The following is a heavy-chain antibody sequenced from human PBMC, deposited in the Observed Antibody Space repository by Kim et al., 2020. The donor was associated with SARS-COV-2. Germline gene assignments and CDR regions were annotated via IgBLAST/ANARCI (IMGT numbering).Heavy chain of an antibody. J-gene: IGHJ3*02. Sequence: ASVKVSCKASGYTFTGYYMHWVRQAPGQGLEWMGWINPNSGGTNYAQKFQGRVTMTRDTSISIAYMELSRLRSDDTAVYYCARVTSACSSTSCYRAFDIWGQGTMVTVSS. V-gene: IGHV1-2*02. CDR2: INPNSGGT. CDR1: GYTFTGYY. CDR3: ARVTSACSSTSCYRAFDI. D-gene: IGHD2-2*02.